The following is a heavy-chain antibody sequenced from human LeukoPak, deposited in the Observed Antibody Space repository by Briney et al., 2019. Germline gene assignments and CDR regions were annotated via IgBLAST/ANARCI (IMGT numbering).Heavy chain of an antibody. D-gene: IGHD3-10*01. CDR1: GFTFSTYW. J-gene: IGHJ4*02. V-gene: IGHV3-7*01. CDR3: ASYNYYGSGSYP. CDR2: IKQDGSEK. Sequence: GGSLRLSCAASGFTFSTYWMSWVRQAPGKGLEWVANIKQDGSEKYYVDSVKGRFTISRDNAKNSLFLQMNSLRTEDTAVYYCASYNYYGSGSYPWGQGTLVTVSS.